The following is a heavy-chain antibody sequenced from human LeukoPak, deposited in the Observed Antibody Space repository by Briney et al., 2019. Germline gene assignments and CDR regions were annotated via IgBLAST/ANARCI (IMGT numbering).Heavy chain of an antibody. CDR3: ASSTRAVAGNFDY. CDR1: GFTFSSYA. CDR2: ISGSGGST. Sequence: GGSLRLSCAASGFTFSSYAMSWVRQAPGKGLEWVSAISGSGGSTYYADSVKRRFTISRDNSKNTLYLQMNSLRAEDTAVYYCASSTRAVAGNFDYWGQGTLVTVSS. V-gene: IGHV3-23*01. D-gene: IGHD6-19*01. J-gene: IGHJ4*02.